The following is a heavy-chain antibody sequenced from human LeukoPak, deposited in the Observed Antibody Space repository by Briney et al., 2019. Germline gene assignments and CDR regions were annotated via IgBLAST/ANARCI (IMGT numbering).Heavy chain of an antibody. Sequence: SQTLSLTCTVSDGSISSGSYFWSWIRQPAGKGLEWIGRIYTSGSTHYNPSLKSRVTISIDTSKNQFSLKLNSVTAADTAVYYCAGDTRFWGQGTLVTVSS. V-gene: IGHV4-61*02. CDR2: IYTSGST. CDR3: AGDTRF. J-gene: IGHJ4*02. CDR1: DGSISSGSYF.